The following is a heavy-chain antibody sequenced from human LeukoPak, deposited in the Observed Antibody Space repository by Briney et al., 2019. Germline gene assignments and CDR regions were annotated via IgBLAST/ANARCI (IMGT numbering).Heavy chain of an antibody. J-gene: IGHJ4*02. CDR1: GGSISSSSYY. Sequence: SQTLSLTCTVSGGSISSSSYYWGWIRQPPGKGLEWIGSIYYSGSTYYNPSLKSRVTISVDTSKNQFSLKLSSVTAADTAVYYCARNRRKTYYYDSSGYYSIDYWGQGTLVTVSS. D-gene: IGHD3-22*01. CDR3: ARNRRKTYYYDSSGYYSIDY. V-gene: IGHV4-39*01. CDR2: IYYSGST.